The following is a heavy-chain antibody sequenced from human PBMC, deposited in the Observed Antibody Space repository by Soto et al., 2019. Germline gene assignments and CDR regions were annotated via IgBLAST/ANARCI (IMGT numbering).Heavy chain of an antibody. CDR1: GFTFSSYS. J-gene: IGHJ4*02. D-gene: IGHD6-13*01. CDR3: ARDGGIAAAGPIY. CDR2: ISSSSSTI. V-gene: IGHV3-48*01. Sequence: GGSLRLSCAASGFTFSSYSMNWVRQAPGKGLEWVSYISSSSSTIYYADSVKGRFTISRDNAKNSLYLQMNSLRAEDTAVYYCARDGGIAAAGPIYWGQGTLVTVSS.